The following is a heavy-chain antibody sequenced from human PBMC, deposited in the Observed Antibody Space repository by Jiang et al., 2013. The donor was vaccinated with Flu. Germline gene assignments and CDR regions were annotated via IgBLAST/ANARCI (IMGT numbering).Heavy chain of an antibody. V-gene: IGHV3-30-3*01. J-gene: IGHJ6*03. Sequence: GRSLRLSCAASGFTFSSYAMHWVRQAPGKGLEWVAVISYDGSNKYYADSVKGRFTISRDNSKNTLYLQMNSLRAEDTAVYYCASLHTIFGVVGPPPLSHYYMDVWGKGTTVTVSS. CDR2: ISYDGSNK. CDR3: ASLHTIFGVVGPPPLSHYYMDV. CDR1: GFTFSSYA. D-gene: IGHD3-3*01.